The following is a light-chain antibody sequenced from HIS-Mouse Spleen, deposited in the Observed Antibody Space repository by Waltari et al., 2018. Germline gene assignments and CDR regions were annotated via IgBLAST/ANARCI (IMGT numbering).Light chain of an antibody. Sequence: DIQLTQSPSFLSASVGYRVTITCRASQGISSYLAWYQQKPGKAPKLLIYAASTLQSGVPSRFSGSGSGTEFNLTISSLQPEDFATYYCQQLNSYPPTFGQGTKVEIK. CDR1: QGISSY. J-gene: IGKJ1*01. V-gene: IGKV1-9*01. CDR3: QQLNSYPPT. CDR2: AAS.